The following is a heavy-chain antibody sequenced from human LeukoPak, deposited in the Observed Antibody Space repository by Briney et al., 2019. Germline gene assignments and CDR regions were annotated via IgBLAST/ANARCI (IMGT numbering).Heavy chain of an antibody. V-gene: IGHV4-59*01. D-gene: IGHD6-13*01. CDR2: IYYSGST. CDR3: ARIARYYFDY. CDR1: GGSISSYY. Sequence: PSETLSLTCTVSGGSISSYYWSWIRQPPGKGLEWIGYIYYSGSTNYNPSLKSRVTISIDTSKNQFSLKLSSVTAADTAVYYCARIARYYFDYWGQGTLVTVSS. J-gene: IGHJ4*02.